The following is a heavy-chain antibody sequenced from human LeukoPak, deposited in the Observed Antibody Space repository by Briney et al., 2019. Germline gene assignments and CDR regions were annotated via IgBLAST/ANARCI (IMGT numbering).Heavy chain of an antibody. CDR3: ARGSLYYYDSSGYYSV. D-gene: IGHD3-22*01. CDR1: GYSFTDNY. Sequence: ASVNVSCKASGYSFTDNYLHWVRQAPGQGLEGMGWINPNSCDTNYAQKFQGRGTMTRDTSISTAYMELSRLRSDDKALYYCARGSLYYYDSSGYYSVWGQGTLVTVSS. V-gene: IGHV1-2*02. J-gene: IGHJ4*02. CDR2: INPNSCDT.